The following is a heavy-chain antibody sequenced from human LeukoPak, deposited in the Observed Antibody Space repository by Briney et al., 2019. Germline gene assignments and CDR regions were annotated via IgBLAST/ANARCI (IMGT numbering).Heavy chain of an antibody. CDR2: IYSGGST. CDR3: AGFRPGSSWYSAYYFDY. CDR1: GFTVSSNY. J-gene: IGHJ4*02. V-gene: IGHV3-66*01. D-gene: IGHD6-13*01. Sequence: GGSLRLSCAASGFTVSSNYMSWVRQAPGKGLEWVSVIYSGGSTYYADSVKGRFTISRDNSKNTLYLQMNSLRAEDTAVYYCAGFRPGSSWYSAYYFDYWGQGTLVTVSS.